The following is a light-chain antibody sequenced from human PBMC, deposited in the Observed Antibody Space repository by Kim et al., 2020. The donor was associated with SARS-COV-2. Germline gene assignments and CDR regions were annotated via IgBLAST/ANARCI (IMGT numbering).Light chain of an antibody. CDR3: SSYTSSSTVI. CDR1: SSYIVPYNR. CDR2: EVN. V-gene: IGLV2-18*02. J-gene: IGLJ2*01. Sequence: GQSVIISRTGASSYIVPYNRISWYQQPPGTAPKHMIYEVNNRPSGVPDRFSGSKSGNTASLTISGLQAEDEADYYCSSYTSSSTVIFGGGIKLTVL.